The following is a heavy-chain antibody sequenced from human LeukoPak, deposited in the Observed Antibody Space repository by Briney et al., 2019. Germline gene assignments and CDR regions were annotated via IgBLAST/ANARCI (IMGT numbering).Heavy chain of an antibody. J-gene: IGHJ3*02. V-gene: IGHV3-23*01. CDR1: EFTFSSYA. Sequence: PGVSLRLSCAASEFTFSSYAMSWVRQAPGKGLEWVSAISGSGDSTYYADSVKGRFTISRDNSKNTLYLQMNSLRAEDTAVYYCAKDSIYSGSYGAFDIWGQGTMVTVSS. CDR3: AKDSIYSGSYGAFDI. CDR2: ISGSGDST. D-gene: IGHD1-26*01.